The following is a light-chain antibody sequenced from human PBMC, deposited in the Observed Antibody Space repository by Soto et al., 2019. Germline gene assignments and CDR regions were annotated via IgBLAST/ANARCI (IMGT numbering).Light chain of an antibody. CDR1: QSVSSN. CDR3: QQYNNWPLA. CDR2: GAS. V-gene: IGKV3-15*01. Sequence: EIVMTQSPVTLSVSPGERATLSCRASQSVSSNLAWYQQKPGQAPRLLIYGASTRATGIPARFSGSGSGTEFTLTISSLQSEDFALYYCQQYNNWPLAFGQGTKVEIK. J-gene: IGKJ1*01.